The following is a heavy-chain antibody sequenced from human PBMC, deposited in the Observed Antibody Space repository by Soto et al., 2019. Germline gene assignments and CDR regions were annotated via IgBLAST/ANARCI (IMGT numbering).Heavy chain of an antibody. CDR2: IYYSGST. Sequence: SETLSLTCTVSGGSISSSSYYWGWIRQPPGKGLEWIGSIYYSGSTYYNPSLKSRVTISVDTSKNQFSLKLSSVTAADTAVYYCARYRYYYDSSGYYYSPYYFDYWGQGTLVTVS. J-gene: IGHJ4*02. D-gene: IGHD3-22*01. CDR3: ARYRYYYDSSGYYYSPYYFDY. V-gene: IGHV4-39*01. CDR1: GGSISSSSYY.